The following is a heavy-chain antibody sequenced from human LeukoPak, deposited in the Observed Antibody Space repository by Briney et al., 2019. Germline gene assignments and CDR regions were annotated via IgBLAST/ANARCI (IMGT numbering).Heavy chain of an antibody. J-gene: IGHJ4*02. CDR3: AKGRPRDYYDSSGSFDY. Sequence: GGSLRLSCAASGFSFSSYSMNWVRQAPGKGLEWVSYISSSSSTIYYADSVKGRFTISRDNAKKSLYLQMNSLRAEDTAVYYCAKGRPRDYYDSSGSFDYWGQGTLVAVSS. V-gene: IGHV3-48*01. D-gene: IGHD3-22*01. CDR2: ISSSSSTI. CDR1: GFSFSSYS.